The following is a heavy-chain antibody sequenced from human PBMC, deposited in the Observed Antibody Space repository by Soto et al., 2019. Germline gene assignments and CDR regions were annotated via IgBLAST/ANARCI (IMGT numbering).Heavy chain of an antibody. CDR1: GFTFSTYS. D-gene: IGHD3-16*01. Sequence: EVQLVASGGGLVQPGGSLRLSCAVSGFTFSTYSMNWVRQAPGTGLEWVSFISESSGTGSIYYADSVKGRFTISRDNVKNSLYQQMHSLRADYPAGYSCARELAVDSDSWGQGSLVTVSS. CDR3: ARELAVDSDS. V-gene: IGHV3-48*01. CDR2: ISESSGTGSI. J-gene: IGHJ5*02.